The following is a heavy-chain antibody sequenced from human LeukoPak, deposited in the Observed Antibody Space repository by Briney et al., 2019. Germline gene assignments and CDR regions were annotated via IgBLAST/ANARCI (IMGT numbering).Heavy chain of an antibody. J-gene: IGHJ4*02. CDR1: GGTFISYA. D-gene: IGHD3-22*01. Sequence: ASVKVSCKASGGTFISYAISWVRQAPGQGLEWMGRIIPILGIANYAQKFQGRVTITADKSTSTAYMELSSLRSEDTAVYYCARGRREDSSGYYGVYWGQGTLVTVS. V-gene: IGHV1-69*04. CDR3: ARGRREDSSGYYGVY. CDR2: IIPILGIA.